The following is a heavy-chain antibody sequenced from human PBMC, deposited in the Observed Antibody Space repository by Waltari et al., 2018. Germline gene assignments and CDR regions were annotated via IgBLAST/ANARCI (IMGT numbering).Heavy chain of an antibody. Sequence: QVQLQESGPGLVKPSETLSLTCTVSGGSISSHYWSWLRQPPGKGLEWIGYIYYSGSTNYNPSLKSRVTISVDTSKNQFSLKLSSVTAADTAVYYCARTPNYYDSSGSSFDIWGQGTMVTVSS. J-gene: IGHJ3*02. CDR2: IYYSGST. D-gene: IGHD3-22*01. CDR3: ARTPNYYDSSGSSFDI. CDR1: GGSISSHY. V-gene: IGHV4-59*11.